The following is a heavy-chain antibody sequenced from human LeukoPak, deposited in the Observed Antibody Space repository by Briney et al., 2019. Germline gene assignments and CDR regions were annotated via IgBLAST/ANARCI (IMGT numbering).Heavy chain of an antibody. D-gene: IGHD1-1*01. CDR1: AGTFSSYA. J-gene: IGHJ4*02. CDR2: IIPIFGTA. CDR3: ARGPGLERFDY. V-gene: IGHV1-69*05. Sequence: SVKVSCTASAGTFSSYAISWVRQAPGQGLEWMGGIIPIFGTANYAQKFHGRVTITTDESTSTAYMELSSLRSEDTAVYYCARGPGLERFDYWGQGTLVTVSS.